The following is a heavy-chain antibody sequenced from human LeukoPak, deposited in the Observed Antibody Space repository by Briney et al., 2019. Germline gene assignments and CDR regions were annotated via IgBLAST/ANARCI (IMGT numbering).Heavy chain of an antibody. J-gene: IGHJ5*02. V-gene: IGHV4-39*01. CDR1: GGSISSGSYY. D-gene: IGHD3-10*01. Sequence: SETLSLTCTVSGGSISSGSYYCGWIRQPPGKGLEWIGSIYHSGNTYYNPSLKSRVTLSVDTSKNQFSLKLSSVTAADTAVYYWAGSNYDNWFDPWGQGTLVSVSS. CDR3: AGSNYDNWFDP. CDR2: IYHSGNT.